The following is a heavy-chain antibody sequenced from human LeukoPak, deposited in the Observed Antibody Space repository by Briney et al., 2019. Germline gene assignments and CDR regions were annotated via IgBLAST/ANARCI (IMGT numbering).Heavy chain of an antibody. CDR2: IYYSGST. D-gene: IGHD6-13*01. J-gene: IGHJ4*02. V-gene: IGHV4-59*01. CDR1: DGSISSYY. CDR3: AAQAATALDY. Sequence: SETLSLTCTVSDGSISSYYWNWIRQSPGRGLEWIEYIYYSGSTNYNPSLKSRVTISVDTSKNQFSLKLSSVTAADTAVYYCAAQAATALDYWGQGTLVTVSS.